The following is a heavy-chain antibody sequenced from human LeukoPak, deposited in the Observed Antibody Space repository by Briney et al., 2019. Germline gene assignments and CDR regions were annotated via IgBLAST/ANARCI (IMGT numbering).Heavy chain of an antibody. D-gene: IGHD2-21*02. CDR2: IIPILGIA. Sequence: ASVKVSCKASGGTFSSYAISWVRQAPGQGLEWMGRIIPILGIANYAQKFQGRVTITADKSTSTAYMELSSLRSEDTAVYYCAIGNIVVVTASYWYSDLWGRGTLVTVSS. V-gene: IGHV1-69*04. J-gene: IGHJ2*01. CDR1: GGTFSSYA. CDR3: AIGNIVVVTASYWYSDL.